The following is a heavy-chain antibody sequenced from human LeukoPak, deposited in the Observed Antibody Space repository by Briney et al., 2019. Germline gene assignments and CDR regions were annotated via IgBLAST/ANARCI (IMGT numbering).Heavy chain of an antibody. CDR1: GDSVSSNSAA. D-gene: IGHD6-19*01. CDR3: ARETGQWLPFDI. V-gene: IGHV6-1*01. J-gene: IGHJ3*02. Sequence: SQTLSPTCGISGDSVSSNSAAWNWIRQSPSRGLEWLGRTFYRSKWRYDYALSVKSRITINPDTSKNQFSLQLKSVTADDTAMYYCARETGQWLPFDIWGQGTMVTVSS. CDR2: TFYRSKWRY.